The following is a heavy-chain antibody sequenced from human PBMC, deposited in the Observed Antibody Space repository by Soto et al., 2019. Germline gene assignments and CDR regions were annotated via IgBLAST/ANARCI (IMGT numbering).Heavy chain of an antibody. D-gene: IGHD3-16*01. CDR1: GFTFSSYW. CDR3: ARGNSNYYYANVWY. CDR2: IQHDGRET. Sequence: GGSLRLSCGASGFTFSSYWMSWGRQAPGKALECAANIQHDGRETFYVDSVKGRFTISRDNSNNALYLQMERLGVEDTAVYYCARGNSNYYYANVWYWGLGDLVTVSS. V-gene: IGHV3-7*03. J-gene: IGHJ4*02.